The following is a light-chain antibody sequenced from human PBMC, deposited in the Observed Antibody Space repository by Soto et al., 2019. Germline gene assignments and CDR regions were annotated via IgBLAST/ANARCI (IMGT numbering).Light chain of an antibody. J-gene: IGKJ5*01. Sequence: DIQMTQSPYTLSASVGDRVTITCRASQSISSWLAWYQQKPGKAPKLLIYDASSLESGVPSRFSGSGSGTEFTLTISSLQPDDFATYYCQQYNSYSAITFGQGTRLEIK. V-gene: IGKV1-5*01. CDR1: QSISSW. CDR3: QQYNSYSAIT. CDR2: DAS.